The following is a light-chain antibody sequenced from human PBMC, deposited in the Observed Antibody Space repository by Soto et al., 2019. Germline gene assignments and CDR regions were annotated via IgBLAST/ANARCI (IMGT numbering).Light chain of an antibody. Sequence: QSVLTQPPSTSGTPGQRVTISCFGSSSNIGSNSVNWFQQLPGTAPRLLIYTNDQRPSGVPDRFSGSKSVTSASLAISWLQSEDEGDYYCAAWDDSLNGYVFGTWTKLTVL. CDR3: AAWDDSLNGYV. J-gene: IGLJ1*01. V-gene: IGLV1-44*01. CDR1: SSNIGSNS. CDR2: TND.